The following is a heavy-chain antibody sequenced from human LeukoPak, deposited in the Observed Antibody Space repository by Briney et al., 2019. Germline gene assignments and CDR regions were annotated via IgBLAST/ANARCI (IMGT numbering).Heavy chain of an antibody. J-gene: IGHJ3*02. D-gene: IGHD3-10*01. CDR3: AKSNGYGLVDI. CDR2: ISNSETT. Sequence: SSETRSLTCSVSGGSVTSYYWNWVRQTPGKGLEWIGYISNSETTDYGPSFKSRVTLSLDTSKNQFSLKLSSVTAADTGVYYCAKSNGYGLVDIWGQGTMVTVSS. CDR1: GGSVTSYY. V-gene: IGHV4-59*02.